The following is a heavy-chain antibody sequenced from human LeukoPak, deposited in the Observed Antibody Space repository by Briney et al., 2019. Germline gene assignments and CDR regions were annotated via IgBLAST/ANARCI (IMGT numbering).Heavy chain of an antibody. CDR2: IKQDGSEK. V-gene: IGHV3-7*01. D-gene: IGHD6-13*01. CDR3: AREMSIAAAANFDY. CDR1: GFTFSSYW. Sequence: GGSLRLSCAASGFTFSSYWMSWVRQAPGKGLERVANIKQDGSEKYYVDSVKGRFSISRDNAKNSLYLQMNSLRAEDTAVYYCAREMSIAAAANFDYWGQGTLVTVSS. J-gene: IGHJ4*02.